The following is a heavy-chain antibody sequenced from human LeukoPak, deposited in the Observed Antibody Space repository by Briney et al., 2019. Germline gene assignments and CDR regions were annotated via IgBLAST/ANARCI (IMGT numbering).Heavy chain of an antibody. D-gene: IGHD2/OR15-2a*01. V-gene: IGHV3-23*01. CDR3: AKDGTSYYYIYY. Sequence: PGGSLRLSCAASRFTFSSYGMNWVRQAPGKGLEWVSAISGSGGSTYYADSVKGRFTVSRDDSKNTLYLQMNSLRGDDTAVYYCAKDGTSYYYIYYWGQGTLVTVSS. J-gene: IGHJ4*02. CDR2: ISGSGGST. CDR1: RFTFSSYG.